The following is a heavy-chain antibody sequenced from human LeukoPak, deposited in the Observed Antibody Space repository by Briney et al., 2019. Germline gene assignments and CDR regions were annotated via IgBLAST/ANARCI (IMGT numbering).Heavy chain of an antibody. D-gene: IGHD3-10*01. CDR3: AKPSNYYGSATDAFDF. V-gene: IGHV4-34*01. CDR1: GGSFSGYY. J-gene: IGHJ3*01. CDR2: INHSGSS. Sequence: SETLSLTCAVYGGSFSGYYWSWIRQPPGKGLEWIGDINHSGSSNYNPSLKSRVTISVDTSKNQFSLKLSSVTAADTAVYYCAKPSNYYGSATDAFDFWGQGTMVTVSS.